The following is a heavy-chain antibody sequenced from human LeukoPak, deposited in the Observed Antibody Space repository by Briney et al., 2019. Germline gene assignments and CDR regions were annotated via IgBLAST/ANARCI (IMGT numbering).Heavy chain of an antibody. Sequence: SQTLSLTCTVSGGSISSGSYYWSWIRQPAGKGLEWIGRIYTSGSTNYNPSLKSRVTISVDTSKNQFSLKVKSVTAADTAVYYCAKNGQSGFSFDPWGQGTLVTVSS. V-gene: IGHV4-61*02. J-gene: IGHJ5*02. CDR1: GGSISSGSYY. D-gene: IGHD3-3*01. CDR3: AKNGQSGFSFDP. CDR2: IYTSGST.